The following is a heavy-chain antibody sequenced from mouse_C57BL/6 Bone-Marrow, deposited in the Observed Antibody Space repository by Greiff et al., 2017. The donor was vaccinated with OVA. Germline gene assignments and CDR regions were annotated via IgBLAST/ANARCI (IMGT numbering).Heavy chain of an antibody. CDR1: GFTFSDYG. CDR2: ISNLAYSI. Sequence: EVMVVESGGGLVQPGGSLKLPCAASGFTFSDYGMAWVRQTPRKGPGWVAFISNLAYSIYYADTVTGRFTISRENAKNTLNLEMSSLRSEDTAMYYCARNYYSNRYYAMDYWGQGTSVTVSS. D-gene: IGHD2-5*01. J-gene: IGHJ4*01. CDR3: ARNYYSNRYYAMDY. V-gene: IGHV5-15*01.